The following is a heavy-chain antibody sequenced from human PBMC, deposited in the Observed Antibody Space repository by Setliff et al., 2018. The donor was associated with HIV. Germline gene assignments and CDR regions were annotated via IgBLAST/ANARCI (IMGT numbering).Heavy chain of an antibody. D-gene: IGHD5-12*01. Sequence: SETLSLTCVVSGYSISSDYYWGWLRQAPGKGLDWIGTIYHSGTTYYNPSLKSRVTMSVDPSKEQFSLRLISVTAADTAVYYCARGGGGYNSWWFGPWGLGTLVTVSS. CDR2: IYHSGTT. J-gene: IGHJ5*02. CDR1: GYSISSDYY. CDR3: ARGGGGYNSWWFGP. V-gene: IGHV4-38-2*01.